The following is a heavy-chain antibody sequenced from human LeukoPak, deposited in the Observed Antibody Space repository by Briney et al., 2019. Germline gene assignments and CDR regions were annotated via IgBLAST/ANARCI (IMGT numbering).Heavy chain of an antibody. Sequence: PSETLSLTCTVSGDSISSSYWSWIRQSPGKGLEWIGRIYKDGSTIYNPSLKSRVTISIDTSRNQFSLRLSSVTAADTAVYFCAGGYALGAFDTWGQGTLVTVSS. CDR2: IYKDGST. J-gene: IGHJ3*02. CDR3: AGGYALGAFDT. D-gene: IGHD3-16*01. V-gene: IGHV4-4*08. CDR1: GDSISSSY.